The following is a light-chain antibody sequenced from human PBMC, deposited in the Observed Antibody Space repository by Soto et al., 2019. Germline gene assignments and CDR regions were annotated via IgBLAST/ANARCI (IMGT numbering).Light chain of an antibody. J-gene: IGKJ5*01. CDR3: QQSYSIPVT. CDR2: ATF. V-gene: IGKV1-39*01. CDR1: YTISGY. Sequence: DVQMTQSPASLSASVGDRVSITCRTSYTISGYLNWWQQKPGKAPNLLIYATFKLQSGVPSRFSGSASGAEFTPTITNVQPEDFATYYCQQSYSIPVTFGPGTRLE.